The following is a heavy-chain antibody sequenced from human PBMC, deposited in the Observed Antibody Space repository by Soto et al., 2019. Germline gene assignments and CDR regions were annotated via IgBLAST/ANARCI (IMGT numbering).Heavy chain of an antibody. Sequence: ASVKVSCKASGYTFTSYGISWVRQAPGQGLEWMGWISAYNGNTNYAQRLQGRVTMTTDTSTSTAYMELRSLRSDDTAVYYCARSGLASRLWSGYYTDYWGQGTLVTVSS. V-gene: IGHV1-18*01. J-gene: IGHJ4*02. D-gene: IGHD3-3*01. CDR3: ARSGLASRLWSGYYTDY. CDR1: GYTFTSYG. CDR2: ISAYNGNT.